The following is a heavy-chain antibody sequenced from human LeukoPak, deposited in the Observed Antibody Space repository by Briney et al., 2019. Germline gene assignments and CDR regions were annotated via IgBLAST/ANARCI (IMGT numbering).Heavy chain of an antibody. V-gene: IGHV4-38-2*02. CDR3: ARKVVTAQKYFDY. CDR2: IYHSGRT. J-gene: IGHJ4*02. Sequence: ASETLSLTCTVSGYSISSGYYWGWIRQPPGKGLEWIGSIYHSGRTYYNPSLKSRVTISLDKSKNQVSLKLNSVTAADTAVYYCARKVVTAQKYFDYWGQGTLVTVSS. CDR1: GYSISSGYY. D-gene: IGHD2-21*02.